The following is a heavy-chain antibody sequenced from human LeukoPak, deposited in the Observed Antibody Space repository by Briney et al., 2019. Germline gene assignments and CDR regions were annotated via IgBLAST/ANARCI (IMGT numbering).Heavy chain of an antibody. D-gene: IGHD1-26*01. V-gene: IGHV4-59*08. Sequence: PSETLSLTCTVSDGSISSYYWSWIRQPPGEGLEWIGYIYYSGSTNYNPSLKSRVTISVDTSKNQFSLKLSSVTAADTAVYYCARHGGSGSYYVNFQHWGQGTLVTVSS. J-gene: IGHJ1*01. CDR2: IYYSGST. CDR1: DGSISSYY. CDR3: ARHGGSGSYYVNFQH.